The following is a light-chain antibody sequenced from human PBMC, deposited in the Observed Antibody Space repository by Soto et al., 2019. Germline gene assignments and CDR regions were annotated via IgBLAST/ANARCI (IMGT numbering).Light chain of an antibody. CDR2: GNS. CDR3: QSYDSSLSGFYV. J-gene: IGLJ1*01. V-gene: IGLV1-40*01. CDR1: SSNIGAGYD. Sequence: QSVLTQPPSVSGAPGQRVTISCTVSSSNIGAGYDVHWYQQLPGTAPKLLIYGNSNRPSGVPDRFSGSKSGTSASLAITGLHAEDEADYYCQSYDSSLSGFYVFGTGTKLTVL.